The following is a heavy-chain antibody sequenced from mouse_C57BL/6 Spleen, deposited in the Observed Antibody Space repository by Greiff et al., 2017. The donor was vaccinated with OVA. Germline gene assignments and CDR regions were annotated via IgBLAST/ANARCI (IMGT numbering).Heavy chain of an antibody. CDR3: AREGLITTVVALPMDY. D-gene: IGHD1-1*01. CDR1: GYTFTSYW. V-gene: IGHV1-52*01. J-gene: IGHJ4*01. Sequence: QVQLQQPGAELVRPGSSVKLSCKASGYTFTSYWMHWVKQRPIQGLEWIGNIDPSDSETNYNQKFKDKATLTVDKSSSTAYMQLSSLTSEDSAVYYCAREGLITTVVALPMDYWGQGTSVTVSS. CDR2: IDPSDSET.